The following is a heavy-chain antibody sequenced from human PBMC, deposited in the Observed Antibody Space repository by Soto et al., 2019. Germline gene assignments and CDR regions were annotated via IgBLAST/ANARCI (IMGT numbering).Heavy chain of an antibody. CDR2: ISGSGGST. D-gene: IGHD2-15*01. J-gene: IGHJ6*02. CDR1: GFTFSSYA. V-gene: IGHV3-23*01. Sequence: GGSLRLSCAASGFTFSSYAMSWVRQAPGKGLEWVSAISGSGGSTYYADSVKGRFTISRDNSKNTLYLQMNSLRAGDTAVYYCAKRLGCSGGSCYSAAYYYYGMDVWGQGTTVTVSS. CDR3: AKRLGCSGGSCYSAAYYYYGMDV.